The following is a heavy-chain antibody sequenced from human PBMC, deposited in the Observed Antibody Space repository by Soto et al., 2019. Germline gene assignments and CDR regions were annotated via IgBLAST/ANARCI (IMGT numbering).Heavy chain of an antibody. Sequence: QLQLQESGPGLVKPSETLSLTCTVSGGSISSNNYYWGWVRQPPGKGLEWIGSIYHSGSTHYSSSLTSPVTISVDTSKNQFSLRVSSVTAADTAMYFCLGYNSFYYYMDVWGKGTTVTVSS. CDR1: GGSISSNNYY. J-gene: IGHJ6*03. D-gene: IGHD1-1*01. CDR2: IYHSGST. CDR3: LGYNSFYYYMDV. V-gene: IGHV4-39*01.